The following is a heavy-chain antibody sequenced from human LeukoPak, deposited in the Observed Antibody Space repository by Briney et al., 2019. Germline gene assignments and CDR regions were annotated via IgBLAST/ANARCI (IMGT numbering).Heavy chain of an antibody. CDR2: INPNSGGT. J-gene: IGHJ3*02. Sequence: GASVKVSCEASSYTFTGYYIHWVRQAPGQGLEWMGWINPNSGGTKYAQKFQGRVTMTRDTSISTAYMELSRLRSDDTAVYYCARSLTVTHDAFDIWGQGTMVTVSS. D-gene: IGHD4-17*01. V-gene: IGHV1-2*02. CDR3: ARSLTVTHDAFDI. CDR1: SYTFTGYY.